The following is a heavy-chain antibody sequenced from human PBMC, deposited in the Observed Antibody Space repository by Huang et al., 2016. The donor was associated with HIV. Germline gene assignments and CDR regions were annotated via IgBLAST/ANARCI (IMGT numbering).Heavy chain of an antibody. CDR1: GYTFISYG. D-gene: IGHD6-6*01. Sequence: QVQLVQSGPEVSKPGASVKVSCKASGYTFISYGINWVRQAPGQGLEWMGRSSVSNGNTNYAQKFQGRVTITADKSTSTVYLDLRSLRSDDTALYYCARGSIALPKWFDPWGQGTLVTVSS. CDR3: ARGSIALPKWFDP. J-gene: IGHJ5*02. V-gene: IGHV1-18*04. CDR2: SSVSNGNT.